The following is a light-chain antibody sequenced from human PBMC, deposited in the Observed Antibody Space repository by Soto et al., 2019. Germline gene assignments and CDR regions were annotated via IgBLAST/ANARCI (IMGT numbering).Light chain of an antibody. J-gene: IGKJ1*01. Sequence: EIVLTQSPGTLSLSPGERATLSCRASQSVSSNYLAWYQKKRGQAPRLLIYGASSRATGIPTRFSGSGSGTDFTLTISRLEAEDFAVYYCQQYDTSPRTFGQGTKVEI. CDR2: GAS. V-gene: IGKV3-20*01. CDR3: QQYDTSPRT. CDR1: QSVSSNY.